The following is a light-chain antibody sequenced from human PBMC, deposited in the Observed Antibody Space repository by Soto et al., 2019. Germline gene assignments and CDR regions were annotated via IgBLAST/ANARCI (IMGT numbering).Light chain of an antibody. V-gene: IGLV1-51*02. CDR2: ENN. CDR3: GTWDSSLSLYV. J-gene: IGLJ1*01. Sequence: TQPPSGSAVPGQKVSISCSGSSSNIGNNYVSWYQQLPGTAPKLLIYENNKRPSGIPDRFSGSKSGTSATLGITGLQTGDEADYYCGTWDSSLSLYVFGTGTKVTVL. CDR1: SSNIGNNY.